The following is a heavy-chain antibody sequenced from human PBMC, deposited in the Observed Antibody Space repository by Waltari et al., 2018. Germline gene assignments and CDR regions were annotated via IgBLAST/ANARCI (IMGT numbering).Heavy chain of an antibody. D-gene: IGHD6-6*01. J-gene: IGHJ4*02. Sequence: VQLVESGGGVVPPGGSLRLSCAAVGLTFSRHCTRWVRQAPGKGLEWVAVIWFDGSNKFYADSVRCRFTISRDNSKNTLYLLMNSLRADDTAVYYCARETGSSSEAYWGQGTLVTVSS. CDR2: IWFDGSNK. CDR3: ARETGSSSEAY. CDR1: GLTFSRHC. V-gene: IGHV3-33*01.